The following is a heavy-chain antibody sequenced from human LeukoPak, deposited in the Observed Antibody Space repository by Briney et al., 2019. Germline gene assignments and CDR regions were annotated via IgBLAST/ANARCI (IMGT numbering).Heavy chain of an antibody. D-gene: IGHD2-2*01. V-gene: IGHV1-46*01. CDR2: INPSGGST. CDR3: ARAPIVVVPTTTLPGASVI. CDR1: GYTFTSYY. J-gene: IGHJ3*02. Sequence: ASVKVSCKTSGYTFTSYYMHWVRQAPGQGLEWMGIINPSGGSTTYAQKFQGRVTMTRDMSTSTVYMELSSRRSEDTALYYCARAPIVVVPTTTLPGASVIWGQGTMVIVSS.